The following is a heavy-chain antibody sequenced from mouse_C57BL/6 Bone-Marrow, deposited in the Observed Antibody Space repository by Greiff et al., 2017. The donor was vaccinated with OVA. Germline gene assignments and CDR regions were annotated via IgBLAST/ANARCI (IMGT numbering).Heavy chain of an antibody. V-gene: IGHV1-15*01. CDR2: IDPETGGT. J-gene: IGHJ2*01. CDR3: TRPYYYGSSYGGYCFDY. Sequence: QVQLQQSGAELVRPGASVTLSCKASGYTFTDYEMHWVKQTPVHGLEWIGAIDPETGGTAYNQKFKGKAILTADKSFSTAYMELRSLTSEDSAVYYCTRPYYYGSSYGGYCFDYWGQGTTLTVSS. CDR1: GYTFTDYE. D-gene: IGHD1-1*01.